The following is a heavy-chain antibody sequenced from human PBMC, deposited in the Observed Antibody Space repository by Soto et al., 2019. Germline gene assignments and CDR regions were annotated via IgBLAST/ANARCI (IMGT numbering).Heavy chain of an antibody. J-gene: IGHJ3*02. CDR2: INAGNANT. CDR1: GYSFSSYA. V-gene: IGHV1-3*01. D-gene: IGHD3-3*01. Sequence: GASGKVSCKASGYSFSSYAMHWGRQAPGQSLEWMGWINAGNANTRYSQMFQGRLTITRDTSASTAYMELSSLKSEDTAVYYCAGAFYYYTQNDLLEIWGRETMVTV. CDR3: AGAFYYYTQNDLLEI.